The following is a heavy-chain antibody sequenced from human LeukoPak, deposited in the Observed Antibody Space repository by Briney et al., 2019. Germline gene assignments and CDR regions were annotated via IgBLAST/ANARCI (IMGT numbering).Heavy chain of an antibody. V-gene: IGHV3-21*01. CDR2: ISGSSFYI. CDR3: ARIRDPYGYAHLDL. D-gene: IGHD5-18*01. Sequence: NPGGSLRLSCAAPGFIFSSCSMNWVRQAPGKGLEWVSSISGSSFYINYADSVRGRFTISRDNAENSVYLQMSSLRDEDTAVYYCARIRDPYGYAHLDLWGQGTLVTVST. CDR1: GFIFSSCS. J-gene: IGHJ4*02.